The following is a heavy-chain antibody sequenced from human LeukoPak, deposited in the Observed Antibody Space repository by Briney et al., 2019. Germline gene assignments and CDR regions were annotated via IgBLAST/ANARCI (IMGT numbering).Heavy chain of an antibody. CDR2: IYYSGST. D-gene: IGHD2-15*01. CDR3: ARMDRYCSGGSCYSFDP. Sequence: SETLSLTCTVSGGSISSRSYYWGWIRQPPGKGLEWIGSIYYSGSTYYNPSLKSRVTISVDTSKNQFSLKLSSVTAADTAVYYCARMDRYCSGGSCYSFDPWGQGTLVTVSS. J-gene: IGHJ5*02. V-gene: IGHV4-39*07. CDR1: GGSISSRSYY.